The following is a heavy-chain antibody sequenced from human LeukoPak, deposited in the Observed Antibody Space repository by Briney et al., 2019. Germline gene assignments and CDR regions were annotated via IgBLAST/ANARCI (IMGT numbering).Heavy chain of an antibody. CDR2: ISSSGSTI. Sequence: GGSLRLSCAASGFTFSSYEMNWVRQAPGKGLEWVSYISSSGSTIYYADSVNGRFTISRDNAKNSLYLQMNSLRAEDTAVYYCAREDSGSLNFDYWGQGTLVTVSS. V-gene: IGHV3-48*03. D-gene: IGHD1-26*01. CDR1: GFTFSSYE. CDR3: AREDSGSLNFDY. J-gene: IGHJ4*02.